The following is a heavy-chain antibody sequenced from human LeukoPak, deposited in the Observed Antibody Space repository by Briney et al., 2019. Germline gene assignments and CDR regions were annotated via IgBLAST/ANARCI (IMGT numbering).Heavy chain of an antibody. Sequence: SETLSLTCTVSGGSISSYYWSWIRQPPGKGLEWIGEINHSGSTNYNPSLKSRVTISVDTSKNQFSLKLSSVTAADTAVYYCARNLIATGGLDSWGQEPWSPSPQ. CDR3: ARNLIATGGLDS. D-gene: IGHD6-13*01. V-gene: IGHV4-34*01. CDR2: INHSGST. CDR1: GGSISSYY. J-gene: IGHJ5*01.